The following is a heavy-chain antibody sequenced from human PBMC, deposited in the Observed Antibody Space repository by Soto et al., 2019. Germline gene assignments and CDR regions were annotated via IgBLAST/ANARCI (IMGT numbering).Heavy chain of an antibody. V-gene: IGHV1-2*02. Sequence: GASVKVSCKASGYTFTGYYMHWVRQAPGQGLEWMGCINPNSGGTNYAQKFQGRVTMTRDTSISTAYMELSRLRSDDTAVYYCARDNNPYPKNYGMNVWGQGTTVTVSS. CDR3: ARDNNPYPKNYGMNV. J-gene: IGHJ6*02. CDR2: INPNSGGT. CDR1: GYTFTGYY.